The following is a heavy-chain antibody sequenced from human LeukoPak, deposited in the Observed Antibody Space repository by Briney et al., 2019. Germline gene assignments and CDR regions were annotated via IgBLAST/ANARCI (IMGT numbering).Heavy chain of an antibody. CDR1: GYPFITSW. V-gene: IGHV5-51*01. CDR2: IFPGDSDT. CDR3: ASSGSQTKFDY. J-gene: IGHJ4*02. Sequence: GESLKISCKGSGYPFITSWIGWVRQMPGKGLEGMGIIFPGDSDTAYSPSFQGHVTISADKSSSTAFLQWSSLKASDTAMYYCASSGSQTKFDYWGQGTLVTVSS. D-gene: IGHD3-10*01.